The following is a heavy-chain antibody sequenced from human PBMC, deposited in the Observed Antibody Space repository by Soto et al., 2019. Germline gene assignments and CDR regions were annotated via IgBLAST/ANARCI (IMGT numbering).Heavy chain of an antibody. V-gene: IGHV1-18*01. D-gene: IGHD3-10*01. CDR1: GYTFTSYG. J-gene: IGHJ4*02. CDR3: AREYGSGSRFDY. Sequence: QVQLVQSGAEVKKPGASVKVSCKASGYTFTSYGISWVRQAPGKGLECMGWISAYNGNTNYAQKLQGRVTMTTGTPTSRAYMELRSLRSDDTDVYYCAREYGSGSRFDYWGQGTLVTVSS. CDR2: ISAYNGNT.